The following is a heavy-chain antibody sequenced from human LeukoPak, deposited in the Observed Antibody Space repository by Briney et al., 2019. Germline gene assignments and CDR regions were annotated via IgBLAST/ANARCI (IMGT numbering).Heavy chain of an antibody. V-gene: IGHV1-46*01. CDR2: INPSGGST. CDR3: ARGNGITRWAHAFDI. J-gene: IGHJ3*02. CDR1: GYTFTSYY. Sequence: ASVKVSCKASGYTFTSYYMHWVRQAPGQGLEWMGIINPSGGSTSYAQKFPGRVTMTRDTSTSTVYMELSSLRSEDTAVYYCARGNGITRWAHAFDIWGQGTMVTVSS. D-gene: IGHD3-10*01.